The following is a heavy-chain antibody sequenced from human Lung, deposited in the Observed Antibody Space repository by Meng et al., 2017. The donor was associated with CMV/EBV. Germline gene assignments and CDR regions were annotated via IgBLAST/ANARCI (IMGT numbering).Heavy chain of an antibody. CDR3: ARQAPDNWFDP. J-gene: IGHJ5*01. CDR2: TYYDGST. Sequence: CTVSGGPLDSGAYCWSWLRQHPEKGLEWIGYTYYDGSTHYNPSLRSRAAISVDTSKNQFSLRLNSVTAADTAVYYCARQAPDNWFDPWGQGALVTVSS. CDR1: GGPLDSGAYC. V-gene: IGHV4-31*03.